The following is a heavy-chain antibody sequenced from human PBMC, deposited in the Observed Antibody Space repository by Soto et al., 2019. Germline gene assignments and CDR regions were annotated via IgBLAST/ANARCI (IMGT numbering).Heavy chain of an antibody. CDR2: MRSKANSYAT. CDR3: TRYLFHYPVDYGMDV. V-gene: IGHV3-73*01. Sequence: SGKGLEWVGRMRSKANSYATAYGASVKGRFTVSRDDSKNTVYLQMSSLQTEDTAIYYCTRYLFHYPVDYGMDVWGQGTTVTVSS. J-gene: IGHJ6*02. D-gene: IGHD5-12*01.